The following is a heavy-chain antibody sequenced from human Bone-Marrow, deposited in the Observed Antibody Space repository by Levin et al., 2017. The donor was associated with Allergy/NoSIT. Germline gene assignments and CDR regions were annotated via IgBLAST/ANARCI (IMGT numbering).Heavy chain of an antibody. J-gene: IGHJ3*02. D-gene: IGHD3-16*01. Sequence: SGGSLRLSCAASGFTFSSYAMHWVRQAPGKGLEWVAVISYDGSNKYYADSVKGRFTISRDNSKNTLYLQMNSLRVEDTAVYYCVKPRWGTLTPQGFDASHTWGQGTLVIVSS. CDR3: VKPRWGTLTPQGFDASHT. V-gene: IGHV3-30-3*02. CDR1: GFTFSSYA. CDR2: ISYDGSNK.